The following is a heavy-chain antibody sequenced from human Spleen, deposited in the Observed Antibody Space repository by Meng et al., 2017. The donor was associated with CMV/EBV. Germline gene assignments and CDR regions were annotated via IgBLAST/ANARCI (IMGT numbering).Heavy chain of an antibody. CDR2: IVVGSGNT. J-gene: IGHJ6*02. CDR1: GYTFISQG. CDR3: AAAHTATGYYYYYGMDV. Sequence: SVKVSCKASGYTFISQGISWVRQARGQRLEWIGWIVVGSGNTNYAQKFQERVTITRDMSTSTAYMELSSLRSEDTAVYYCAAAHTATGYYYYYGMDVLGQGTTVTVSS. V-gene: IGHV1-58*02. D-gene: IGHD5-18*01.